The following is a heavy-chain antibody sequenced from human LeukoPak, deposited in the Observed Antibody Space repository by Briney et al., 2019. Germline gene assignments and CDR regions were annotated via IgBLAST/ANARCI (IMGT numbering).Heavy chain of an antibody. V-gene: IGHV4-34*01. D-gene: IGHD3-22*01. CDR2: INHSGST. CDR1: GFTFSSYN. J-gene: IGHJ4*02. Sequence: GSLRLSCAASGFTFSSYNMNWVRQPPGKGLEWIGEINHSGSTNYNPSLKSRVTISVDTSKNQFSLKLSSVTAADTAVYYCARGNDYDSSGYYTYYFDYWGQGTLVTVSS. CDR3: ARGNDYDSSGYYTYYFDY.